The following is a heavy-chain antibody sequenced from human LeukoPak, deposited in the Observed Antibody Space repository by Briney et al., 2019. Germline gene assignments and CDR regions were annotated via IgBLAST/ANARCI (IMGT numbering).Heavy chain of an antibody. V-gene: IGHV1-8*01. D-gene: IGHD2/OR15-2a*01. Sequence: ASVKVSCKASGYTFTSYDINWVRQATGQGLEWMGWMNPNSGNTGYAQKFQGRVTMTRNTSISTAYMELSSLRSEDTAVYYCARGFLPYYYYGMDVWGQGTTVTVSS. J-gene: IGHJ6*02. CDR1: GYTFTSYD. CDR3: ARGFLPYYYYGMDV. CDR2: MNPNSGNT.